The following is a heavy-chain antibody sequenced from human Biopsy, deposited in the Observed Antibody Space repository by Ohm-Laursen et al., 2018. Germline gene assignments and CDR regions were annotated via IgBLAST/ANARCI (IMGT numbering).Heavy chain of an antibody. J-gene: IGHJ6*02. D-gene: IGHD3-22*01. V-gene: IGHV4-34*01. CDR1: GESFNGCY. CDR3: VRGVDYYDPYHYYALDV. Sequence: PSQTLSLTCPVSGESFNGCYWSWIRQTPGKGLEWIGEINHSGRTNYNPSLKSRVTISVDTSKNQFSLKVRSVTAADTAVYYCVRGVDYYDPYHYYALDVWGQGTTVTVSS. CDR2: INHSGRT.